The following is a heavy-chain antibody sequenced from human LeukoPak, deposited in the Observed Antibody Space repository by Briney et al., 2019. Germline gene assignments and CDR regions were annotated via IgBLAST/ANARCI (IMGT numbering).Heavy chain of an antibody. Sequence: GGSLRLSCAASGFTFSSYAMSWVRQAPGRGLEWVSAISGSGGSTYYADSVKGRFTISRDTSKNTLYLQMNSLRAEDTAVYYCAKGRYSGSYYNWFDPWGQGTLVTVSS. CDR1: GFTFSSYA. CDR3: AKGRYSGSYYNWFDP. J-gene: IGHJ5*02. V-gene: IGHV3-23*01. D-gene: IGHD1-26*01. CDR2: ISGSGGST.